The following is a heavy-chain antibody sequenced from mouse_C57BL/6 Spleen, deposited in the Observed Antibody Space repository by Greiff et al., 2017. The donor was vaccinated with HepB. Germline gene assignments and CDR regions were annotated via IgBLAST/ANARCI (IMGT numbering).Heavy chain of an antibody. CDR3: ARSAYSYYLFDY. J-gene: IGHJ2*01. V-gene: IGHV1-54*01. D-gene: IGHD1-1*01. CDR1: GYAFTNYL. Sequence: QVHVKQSGAELVRPGTSVKVSCKASGYAFTNYLIEWVKQRPGQGLEWIGVINPGSGGTNYNEKFKGKATLTADKSSSTAYMQLSSLTSEDSAVYFCARSAYSYYLFDYWGQGTTLTVSS. CDR2: INPGSGGT.